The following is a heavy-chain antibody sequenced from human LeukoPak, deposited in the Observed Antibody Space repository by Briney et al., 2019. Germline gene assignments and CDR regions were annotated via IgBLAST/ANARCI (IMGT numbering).Heavy chain of an antibody. D-gene: IGHD3-10*01. CDR3: ARELLTSSGSYSHDAFDI. Sequence: GGSLRLSCAPSGFTFSTYGMHWVRQAPGKGLEWVSSISSSSSYIYYADSVKGRFTISRDNAKNSLYLQMNSLRAEDTAVYYCARELLTSSGSYSHDAFDIWGQGTMVTVSS. CDR2: ISSSSSYI. V-gene: IGHV3-21*01. J-gene: IGHJ3*02. CDR1: GFTFSTYG.